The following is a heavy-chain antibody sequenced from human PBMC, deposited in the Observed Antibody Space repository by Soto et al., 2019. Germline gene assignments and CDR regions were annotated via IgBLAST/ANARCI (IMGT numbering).Heavy chain of an antibody. CDR3: ARGLVAATAPLDY. CDR2: IYYSGST. J-gene: IGHJ4*02. D-gene: IGHD2-15*01. Sequence: SETLSLTCTVSGGSISSSSYYWGWIRQPPGKGLEWIGSIYYSGSTYYNPSLKSRVTISVDTSKNQFSLKLSSVTAADTAVYYCARGLVAATAPLDYWGQGTLVTVSS. CDR1: GGSISSSSYY. V-gene: IGHV4-39*01.